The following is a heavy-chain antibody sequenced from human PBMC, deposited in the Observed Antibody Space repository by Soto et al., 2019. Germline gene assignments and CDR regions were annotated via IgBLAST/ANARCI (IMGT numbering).Heavy chain of an antibody. CDR3: ASYAGAFDY. V-gene: IGHV4-31*11. CDR1: GYSVDTGAYY. CDR2: TYNSGCT. J-gene: IGHJ4*02. D-gene: IGHD1-26*01. Sequence: QVQLQESGPGLVEPSQTLSLTCDVSGYSVDTGAYYWAWIRQHPGKGLEWLGDTYNSGCTSYNQSLKGRGYITTATSKYQYSLRLTSVTIADTATSFCASYAGAFDYWGQGIQVTVPS.